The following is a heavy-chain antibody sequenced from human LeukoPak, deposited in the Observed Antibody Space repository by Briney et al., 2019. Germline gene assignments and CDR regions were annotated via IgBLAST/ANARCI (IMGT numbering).Heavy chain of an antibody. V-gene: IGHV3-48*04. Sequence: PGGSLRLSCEASGFRFSGYSMNWVRQAPGKGLEWVSYISHTGSTMSYADSVKGRFTISRDNARNSLHLQMNSLRAEDTAVYYCARLLVTTFLEPFDYWGQGTLVTVSS. CDR3: ARLLVTTFLEPFDY. CDR2: ISHTGSTM. CDR1: GFRFSGYS. D-gene: IGHD4-17*01. J-gene: IGHJ4*02.